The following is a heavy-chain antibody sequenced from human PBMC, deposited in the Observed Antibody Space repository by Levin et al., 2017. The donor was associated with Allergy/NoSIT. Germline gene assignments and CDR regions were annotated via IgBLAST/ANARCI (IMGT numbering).Heavy chain of an antibody. CDR1: GGTFRRYG. D-gene: IGHD6-19*01. Sequence: ASVKVSCKASGGTFRRYGISWVRQAPGQGPEWMGGIIPVFGTANCAQKFQGRVTITADASASTVYMELSSLRSDDTAVYHCARTAKKSSDTSGWFVPFDFWGQGTLITVSS. CDR2: IIPVFGTA. V-gene: IGHV1-69*13. J-gene: IGHJ4*02. CDR3: ARTAKKSSDTSGWFVPFDF.